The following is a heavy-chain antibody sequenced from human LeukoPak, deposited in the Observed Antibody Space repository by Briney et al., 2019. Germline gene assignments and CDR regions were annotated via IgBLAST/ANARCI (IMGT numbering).Heavy chain of an antibody. CDR2: ISNNGGYT. D-gene: IGHD2-15*01. J-gene: IGHJ4*02. CDR1: GFTFSSYA. Sequence: GGSLRLSRAASGFTFSSYAMSWVRQAPGKGLEWVSAISNNGGYTYYADSVQGRFTISRDNSKSTLCLQMNSLRAEDTAVYYCAKQLGYCSDGSCYFPYWGQGTLVTVSS. CDR3: AKQLGYCSDGSCYFPY. V-gene: IGHV3-23*01.